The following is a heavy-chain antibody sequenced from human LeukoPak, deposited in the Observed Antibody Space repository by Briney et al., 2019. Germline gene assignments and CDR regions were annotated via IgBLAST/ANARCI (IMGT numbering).Heavy chain of an antibody. Sequence: WGSLRLSCAASGFTFSSYAMSWVRQAPGKGLECISGFSGSGGSTYYADSVKGRFTISRDNSKNTLYLQMNSLRAEDTAVYYCAKGPAVATQVDYWGQGTLVTVSS. CDR3: AKGPAVATQVDY. J-gene: IGHJ4*02. D-gene: IGHD2-21*02. CDR2: FSGSGGST. V-gene: IGHV3-23*01. CDR1: GFTFSSYA.